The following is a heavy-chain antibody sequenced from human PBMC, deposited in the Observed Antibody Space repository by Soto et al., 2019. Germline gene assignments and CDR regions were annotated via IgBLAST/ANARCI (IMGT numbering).Heavy chain of an antibody. CDR3: ARGAITSDYRFDY. CDR1: GDIFNNYA. CDR2: INPFIPTT. J-gene: IGHJ4*02. Sequence: SVKVSCKASGDIFNNYAINWARQAPGQGLEWMGTINPFIPTTRYAQKFQDRVTISADKSTSTAYMELSGLTSDDTAVYYCARGAITSDYRFDYWGQGTLVTVSS. V-gene: IGHV1-69*04. D-gene: IGHD3-10*01.